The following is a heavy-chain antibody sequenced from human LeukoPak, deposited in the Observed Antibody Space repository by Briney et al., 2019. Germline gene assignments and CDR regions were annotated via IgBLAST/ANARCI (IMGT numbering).Heavy chain of an antibody. CDR3: IRDFRSTDL. V-gene: IGHV3-30-3*01. CDR2: ISYDGSNK. CDR1: GFTFSSYA. J-gene: IGHJ5*02. D-gene: IGHD5/OR15-5a*01. Sequence: GGSLRLSCAASGFTFSSYAMHWVRQAPGKGLEWVAVISYDGSNKYYADSVKGRFTISGDDSKNTVYLEMNSLSVEDTATYYCIRDFRSTDLWGQGTLVTVTS.